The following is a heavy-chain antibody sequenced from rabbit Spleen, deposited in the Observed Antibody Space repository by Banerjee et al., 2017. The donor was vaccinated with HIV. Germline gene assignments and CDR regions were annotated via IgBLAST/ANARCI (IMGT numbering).Heavy chain of an antibody. J-gene: IGHJ4*01. CDR2: IFGGRDGGP. V-gene: IGHV1S40*01. Sequence: QSLEESGGGLVQPEGSLALTCKASGFDLSSYYYICWVRQAPGKGLEWIGCIFGGRDGGPYYASWAKGRFTISKTSSTTVTLQMTSLTVADTATYFGARDLDGVIGWNFGWWGPGTLVTVS. CDR1: GFDLSSYYY. CDR3: ARDLDGVIGWNFGW. D-gene: IGHD1-1*01.